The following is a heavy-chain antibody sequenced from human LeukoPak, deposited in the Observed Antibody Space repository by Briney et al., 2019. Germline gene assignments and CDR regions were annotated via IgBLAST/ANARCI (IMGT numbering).Heavy chain of an antibody. CDR2: IPASESTSGST. CDR3: AREGGPYRPLDY. V-gene: IGHV4-4*07. CDR1: GGSISSYY. J-gene: IGHJ4*02. Sequence: SETLSLTCSVSGGSISSYYWSWLRQPAGKGLEWIGRIPASESTSGSTSYNPSLKRRVTISVDTAKKQFSLKLSSVTAADTAVYYCAREGGPYRPLDYSGQGTLVTVSS.